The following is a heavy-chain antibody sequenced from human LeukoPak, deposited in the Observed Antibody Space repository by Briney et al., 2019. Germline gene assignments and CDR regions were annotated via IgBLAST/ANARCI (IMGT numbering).Heavy chain of an antibody. CDR3: AREFGDYGWFDP. V-gene: IGHV3-30-3*01. D-gene: IGHD4-17*01. Sequence: GGSLRLSCAASGFTFSSYAMHWVRQAPGKGLEWVAVISYDGSNKYYADSAKGRFTISRDNSKNTLYLQMNSLRAEDTAVYYCAREFGDYGWFDPWGQGTLVTVSS. CDR1: GFTFSSYA. CDR2: ISYDGSNK. J-gene: IGHJ5*02.